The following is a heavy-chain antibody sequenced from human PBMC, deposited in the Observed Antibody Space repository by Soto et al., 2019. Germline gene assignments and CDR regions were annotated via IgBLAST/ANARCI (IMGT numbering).Heavy chain of an antibody. D-gene: IGHD3-10*01. CDR2: ISYDGSNK. CDR3: ARDLNDGEAFDI. V-gene: IGHV3-30-3*01. Sequence: GGSLRLSCAASGFTFSSYAMHWVRQAPGKGLEWVAVISYDGSNKYYADSVKGRFTISRDNSKNTLYLQMNSLRAEDTAVYYCARDLNDGEAFDIWGQGTMVTVSS. J-gene: IGHJ3*02. CDR1: GFTFSSYA.